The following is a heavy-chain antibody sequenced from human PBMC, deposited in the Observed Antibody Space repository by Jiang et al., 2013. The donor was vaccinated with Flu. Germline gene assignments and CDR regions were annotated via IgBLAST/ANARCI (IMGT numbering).Heavy chain of an antibody. CDR3: ARALAVTGTGY. V-gene: IGHV3-7*03. CDR2: INQDGSEK. Sequence: TFSSYWMSWVRPGSRKGLEWVANINQDGSEKYYVDSVKGRFIISRDNAKNSLYLQMNSLRAEDTAVYYCARALAVTGTGYWGQGTMVTVSS. D-gene: IGHD6-19*01. CDR1: TFSSYW. J-gene: IGHJ3*01.